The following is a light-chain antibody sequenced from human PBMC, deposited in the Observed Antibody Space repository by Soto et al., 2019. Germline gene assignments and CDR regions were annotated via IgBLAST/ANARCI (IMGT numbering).Light chain of an antibody. CDR2: GAF. CDR3: QQRNVWPPVT. Sequence: DIVFTQSPATLSLSPGERATLSCRASPSVTNFLAWYQQKPGQAPRLLIYGAFNRATGIPARFSGSGSGTDFTLTISSLEPEDSAVYYCQQRNVWPPVTFGQGTRLEIK. J-gene: IGKJ5*01. CDR1: PSVTNF. V-gene: IGKV3-11*01.